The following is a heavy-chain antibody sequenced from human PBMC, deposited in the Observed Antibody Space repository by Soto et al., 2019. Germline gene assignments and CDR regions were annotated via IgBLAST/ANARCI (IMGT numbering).Heavy chain of an antibody. D-gene: IGHD2-21*02. Sequence: SEPMSLNCGVGDDCRSRYYWSWIRKTPGKGLEWIGYLYNTGSTIYNPSLESRVTISVDTSKNQFSLKLNSVTAADTAVYYCARDLWGYCGADCYPLDVWGQGTTVTVSS. CDR2: LYNTGST. CDR1: DDCRSRYY. CDR3: ARDLWGYCGADCYPLDV. V-gene: IGHV4-59*01. J-gene: IGHJ6*02.